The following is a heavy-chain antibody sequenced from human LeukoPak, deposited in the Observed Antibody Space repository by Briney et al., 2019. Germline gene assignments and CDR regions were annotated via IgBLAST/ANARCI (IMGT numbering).Heavy chain of an antibody. Sequence: GGSLRLSCAASGFTFSSYAMSWVRQAPGKGLEWVANIKQDGSEKYYVDSVKGRFTISRDNAKNSLYLQMNSLRAEDTAVYYCARDSFWSGSVPGYWGQGTLVTVSS. CDR2: IKQDGSEK. CDR1: GFTFSSYA. V-gene: IGHV3-7*01. D-gene: IGHD3-3*01. J-gene: IGHJ4*02. CDR3: ARDSFWSGSVPGY.